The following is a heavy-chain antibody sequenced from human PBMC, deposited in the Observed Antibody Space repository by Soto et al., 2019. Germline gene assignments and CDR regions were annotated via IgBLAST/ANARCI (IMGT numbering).Heavy chain of an antibody. CDR1: GDSVSSNSAG. CDR3: ARGEQYSGRIFDY. CDR2: TYYRSKWYY. Sequence: SQTLSLTCAITGDSVSSNSAGWSWVRQSPWRGLGWLGRTYYRSKWYYEYAVSVRGRITIKPNTSNTQYSLQLNPVTPEDTAVYCCARGEQYSGRIFDYWGQGTLVTVSS. V-gene: IGHV6-1*01. D-gene: IGHD1-26*01. J-gene: IGHJ4*01.